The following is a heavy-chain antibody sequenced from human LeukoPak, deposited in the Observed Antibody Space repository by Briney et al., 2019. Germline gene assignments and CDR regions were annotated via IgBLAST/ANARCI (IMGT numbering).Heavy chain of an antibody. D-gene: IGHD3-10*01. CDR3: AKVTYGSGTYGAFDS. V-gene: IGHV3-66*01. CDR1: GFTVSSNY. Sequence: GGSLRLSCAASGFTVSSNYMSWVRQAPGKGLEWVSVIYSGGSTYYADSVKGRFTISRDNSKNTLYLQMNSLRAEDTAVYYCAKVTYGSGTYGAFDSWGQGTLVTVSS. J-gene: IGHJ4*02. CDR2: IYSGGST.